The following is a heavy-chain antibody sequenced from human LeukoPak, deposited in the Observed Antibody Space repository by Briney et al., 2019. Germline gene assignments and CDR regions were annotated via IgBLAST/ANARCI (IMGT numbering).Heavy chain of an antibody. Sequence: PSETLSLTCTVSGGSISSYYWSWIRQPPGKGLEWIGYIYYSESTNYNPSLKSRVTISVDTSKNQFSLKLSSVTAADTAVYYCARVRLSFGGVSEYYFDYWGQGTLVTVSS. V-gene: IGHV4-59*08. CDR1: GGSISSYY. J-gene: IGHJ4*02. CDR2: IYYSEST. D-gene: IGHD3-3*01. CDR3: ARVRLSFGGVSEYYFDY.